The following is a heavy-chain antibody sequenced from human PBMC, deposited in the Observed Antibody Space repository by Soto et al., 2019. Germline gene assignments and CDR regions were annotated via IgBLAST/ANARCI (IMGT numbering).Heavy chain of an antibody. D-gene: IGHD2-2*01. CDR1: GGIFKNFD. V-gene: IGHV1-69*13. Sequence: SVKVSCKTSGGIFKNFDIGWVRQSPGQGLEWMGEIIPLFNATNYAQKFRGRVTVTADESTRTAYMELTRLTYDDTAVYFCAINAERNAQKFDFWGQGALVPVSP. CDR3: AINAERNAQKFDF. CDR2: IIPLFNAT. J-gene: IGHJ4*02.